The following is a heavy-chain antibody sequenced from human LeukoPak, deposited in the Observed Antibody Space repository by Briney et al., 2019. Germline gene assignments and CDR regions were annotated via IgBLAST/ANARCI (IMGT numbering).Heavy chain of an antibody. CDR2: INSDGSST. D-gene: IGHD1-26*01. CDR1: GFTFSSYW. V-gene: IGHV3-74*01. Sequence: GGSLRLSCAASGFTFSSYWMHWVRQAPGKGLVWVSRINSDGSSTSYADSVKGRFTISRDNAKNTLYLQMNSLRAEDTAVYYCARTSGSYVYFDYWGQGTLVTVSS. J-gene: IGHJ4*02. CDR3: ARTSGSYVYFDY.